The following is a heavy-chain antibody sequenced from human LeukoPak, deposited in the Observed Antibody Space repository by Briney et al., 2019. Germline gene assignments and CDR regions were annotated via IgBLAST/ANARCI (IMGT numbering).Heavy chain of an antibody. CDR2: INPNSGGT. Sequence: ASVKVSCKASGYTFTGYYMHWVRQAPGQGLEWMGWINPNSGGTNYAQKFQGRVTMTRDTSISTAYMELSRLRSEDTAVYYCARDMTTVTTSFEAFDIWGQGTMVTVFS. CDR3: ARDMTTVTTSFEAFDI. D-gene: IGHD4-17*01. J-gene: IGHJ3*02. CDR1: GYTFTGYY. V-gene: IGHV1-2*02.